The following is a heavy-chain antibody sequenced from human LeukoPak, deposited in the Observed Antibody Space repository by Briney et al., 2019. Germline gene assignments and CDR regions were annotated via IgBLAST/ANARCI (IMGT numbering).Heavy chain of an antibody. Sequence: GGSLRLSCAASGFTFSSYAMHWVRQAPGKGLEWVAVISYDGSNKYYADSVKGRFTISRDNSKNTLCLQMNSLRAEDTAVYYCASATGGSGSYPDRLYYYYGMDVWGKGTTVTVSS. D-gene: IGHD3-10*01. CDR2: ISYDGSNK. V-gene: IGHV3-30*04. CDR1: GFTFSSYA. J-gene: IGHJ6*04. CDR3: ASATGGSGSYPDRLYYYYGMDV.